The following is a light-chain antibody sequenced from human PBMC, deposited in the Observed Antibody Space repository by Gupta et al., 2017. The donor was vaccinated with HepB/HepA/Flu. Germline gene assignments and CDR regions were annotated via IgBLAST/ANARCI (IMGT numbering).Light chain of an antibody. CDR1: SSNIGSNT. V-gene: IGLV1-44*01. Sequence: QSVLTQSPSASAIPGPRVIIYCSGTSSNIGSNTVNWYQHLPGTAPKLLIYNNNQRPSGVPARVSGSKSGTSASLTISGLQSEDEADYYCTSWDDSLNGIIVGGWTKLTVL. J-gene: IGLJ2*01. CDR3: TSWDDSLNGII. CDR2: NNN.